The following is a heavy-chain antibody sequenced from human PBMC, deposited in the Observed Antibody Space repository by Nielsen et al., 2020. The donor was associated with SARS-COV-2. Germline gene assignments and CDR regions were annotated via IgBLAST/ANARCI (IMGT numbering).Heavy chain of an antibody. Sequence: GESLKISCAASGFPFSSYEMNWVRQAPGKALEWLSYIGGNGRNIFYADSVKGRFTISRDNAKNSMYLQMNSLRVEDTAVYYCARVGGSSWYFDNWGQGTLVTVSS. V-gene: IGHV3-48*03. CDR3: ARVGGSSWYFDN. D-gene: IGHD6-13*01. J-gene: IGHJ4*02. CDR1: GFPFSSYE. CDR2: IGGNGRNI.